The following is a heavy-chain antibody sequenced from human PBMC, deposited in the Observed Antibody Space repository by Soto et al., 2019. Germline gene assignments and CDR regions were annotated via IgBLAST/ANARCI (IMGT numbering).Heavy chain of an antibody. CDR2: INPKTGRA. J-gene: IGHJ4*02. Sequence: QVQLVQSGAEVKKPGSSVRVSSKASGGMFYSSAINWVRQAPGQGLEWMGWINPKTGRANYAQKFQGRVTMARNTSINTAYMELSSLTSDDTALYYCARDPGGTGYFDSWGQGLLLTVSS. D-gene: IGHD1-1*01. V-gene: IGHV1-2*02. CDR3: ARDPGGTGYFDS. CDR1: GGMFYSSA.